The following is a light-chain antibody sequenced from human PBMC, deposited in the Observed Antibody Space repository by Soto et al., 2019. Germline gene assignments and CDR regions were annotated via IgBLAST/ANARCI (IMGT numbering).Light chain of an antibody. CDR3: AAWDDSLNGYV. V-gene: IGLV1-44*01. CDR2: SNI. CDR1: SSNIGSNS. J-gene: IGLJ1*01. Sequence: QSVLTQPPSASGTPGQRVTISCSGSSSNIGSNSVSWYQQLPGTAPKLLIYSNIQRPSGVPDRFSGSKSGTSASLAISGLQSEDEADYYCAAWDDSLNGYVFGTGTQLTVL.